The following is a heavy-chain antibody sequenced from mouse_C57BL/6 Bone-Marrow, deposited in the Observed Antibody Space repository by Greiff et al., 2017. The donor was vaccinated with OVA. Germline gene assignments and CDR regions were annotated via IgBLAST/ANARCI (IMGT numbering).Heavy chain of an antibody. CDR2: IDTANGNT. CDR3: ARDYDYRSHYFDY. Sequence: VQLQQSVAELVRPGASVKLSCTASGFNIKNNYMHWVKQRPEQGLEWIGRIDTANGNTKYAPKFQGKATITADTSSNTAYLQLSSLTSEDTAIYYCARDYDYRSHYFDYWGQGTTLTVSS. J-gene: IGHJ2*01. V-gene: IGHV14-3*01. D-gene: IGHD2-4*01. CDR1: GFNIKNNY.